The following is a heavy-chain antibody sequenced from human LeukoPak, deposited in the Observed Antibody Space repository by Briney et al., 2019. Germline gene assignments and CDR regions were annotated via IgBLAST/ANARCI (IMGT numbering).Heavy chain of an antibody. CDR3: ASQDPAAGTGYFDS. CDR2: INNSSNYI. J-gene: IGHJ4*02. D-gene: IGHD6-13*01. Sequence: GGPLSLSCAASGFPFSSYSMHWVPHAPGKGREGVSSINNSSNYIYYVHPVKGRLTISRDNAKTSLYLQMTSLRAEDTAVYYCASQDPAAGTGYFDSWGQGSLVAVSS. V-gene: IGHV3-21*01. CDR1: GFPFSSYS.